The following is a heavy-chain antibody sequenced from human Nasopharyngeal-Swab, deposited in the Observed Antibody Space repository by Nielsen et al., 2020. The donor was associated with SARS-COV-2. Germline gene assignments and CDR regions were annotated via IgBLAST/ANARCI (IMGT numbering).Heavy chain of an antibody. D-gene: IGHD1-26*01. Sequence: SETLSLTCTVSGGSISSGSIRSYYWSGIRQPPGKGLEWIGYFSYTGITNYNPSLKSRVTISVDMSKNQFSLKLSSVAAADTAVYYCAREVVGGLVDSWRQGTLVTVSS. V-gene: IGHV4-61*01. CDR2: FSYTGIT. CDR1: GGSISSGSIRSYY. CDR3: AREVVGGLVDS. J-gene: IGHJ4*02.